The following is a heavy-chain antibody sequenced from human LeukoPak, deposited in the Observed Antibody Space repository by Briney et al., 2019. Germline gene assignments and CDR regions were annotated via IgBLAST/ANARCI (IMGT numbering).Heavy chain of an antibody. D-gene: IGHD1-1*01. CDR3: ARDRGTTGTTMGY. CDR1: GGTFSSYA. Sequence: SVKVSCKASGGTFSSYAISWVRQAPGQGLEWMGRIIPILGIANYAQKFQGRVTITADKSTSTAYMELSSLRSEDTAVYYCARDRGTTGTTMGYWGQGTLVTVSS. CDR2: IIPILGIA. J-gene: IGHJ4*02. V-gene: IGHV1-69*04.